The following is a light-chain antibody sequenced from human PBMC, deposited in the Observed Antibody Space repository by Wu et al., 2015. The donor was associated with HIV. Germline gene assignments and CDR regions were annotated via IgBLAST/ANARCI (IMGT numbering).Light chain of an antibody. V-gene: IGKV3-11*01. CDR2: NAS. CDR3: QHRQSWPFT. J-gene: IGKJ3*01. CDR1: QSVGDY. Sequence: EIVLTQSPATLSLSPGERATLSCRASQSVGDYLAWFQQKPGQAPRLVIYNASTRASGIPARFSGSGSGTDFTLTISSLDSEDFAVYYCQHRQSWPFTFGPGT.